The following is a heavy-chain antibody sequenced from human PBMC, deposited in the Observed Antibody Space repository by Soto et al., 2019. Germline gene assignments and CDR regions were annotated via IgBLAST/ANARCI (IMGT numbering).Heavy chain of an antibody. D-gene: IGHD3-22*01. Sequence: EASVKVSCKASGVTFSSYAISWVRQAPGQGLEWMGGIIPIFGTANYAQKFQGRVTITADESTSTAYMELSSLRSEDTAVYYCARYYYDSSGYLTGILDYWGQGTLVTVSS. CDR2: IIPIFGTA. CDR3: ARYYYDSSGYLTGILDY. CDR1: GVTFSSYA. V-gene: IGHV1-69*13. J-gene: IGHJ4*02.